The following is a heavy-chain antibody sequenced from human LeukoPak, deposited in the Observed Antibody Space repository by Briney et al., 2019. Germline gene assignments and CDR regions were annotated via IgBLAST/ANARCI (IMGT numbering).Heavy chain of an antibody. D-gene: IGHD3-22*01. CDR2: IYPGDSDT. J-gene: IGHJ4*02. CDR1: GYTFINNW. CDR3: ATMYESSGYYYSY. Sequence: GESLKISCKGSGYTFINNWIGWVRQMPGKGLEWMGIIYPGDSDTRNSPSFQGQITISADKSISTAYLQWSSLKASDTAMYYCATMYESSGYYYSYWGQGTLVTVSS. V-gene: IGHV5-51*01.